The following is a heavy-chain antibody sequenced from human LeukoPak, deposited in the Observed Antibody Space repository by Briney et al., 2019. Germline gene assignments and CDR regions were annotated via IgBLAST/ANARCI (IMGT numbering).Heavy chain of an antibody. CDR3: AKYQGRRPASDDYEDI. D-gene: IGHD2-2*01. Sequence: PGGSLRLSCAAPGYTFSSPAMRWVRQAPGKGLEWVSAISGSGGFTYYADSVKGRFTISRDNSKNTQYLQIHSLRAEDTAVYTCAKYQGRRPASDDYEDIWGQGTMVTVSS. CDR1: GYTFSSPA. J-gene: IGHJ3*02. V-gene: IGHV3-23*01. CDR2: ISGSGGFT.